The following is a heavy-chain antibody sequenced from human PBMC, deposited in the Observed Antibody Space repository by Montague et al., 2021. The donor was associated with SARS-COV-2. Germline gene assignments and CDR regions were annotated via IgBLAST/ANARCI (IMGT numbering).Heavy chain of an antibody. CDR3: ARWRPFSSGPYYYYGMDV. V-gene: IGHV4-34*01. Sequence: SETLSLTCAVYGGSFTAFYWSWIRQPPGKGLEWIGEINHSGSTYYNPSLQSRVTISVDTSKNQFSLKLSSVTAADTAVYYCARWRPFSSGPYYYYGMDVWGQGTMVTVS. CDR1: GGSFTAFY. D-gene: IGHD6-25*01. CDR2: INHSGST. J-gene: IGHJ6*02.